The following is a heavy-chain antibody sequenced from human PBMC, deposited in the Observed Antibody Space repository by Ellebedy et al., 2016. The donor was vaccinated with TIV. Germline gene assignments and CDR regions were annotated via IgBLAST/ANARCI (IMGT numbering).Heavy chain of an antibody. V-gene: IGHV3-21*01. CDR3: LLGYCSSTSCLFDY. J-gene: IGHJ4*02. Sequence: GGSLRLXCAASGFTFSSYSMNWVRQAPGKGLEWVSSISSSSSYIYYADSVKGRFTISRDNAKNSLYLQMNSLRAEDTAVYYCLLGYCSSTSCLFDYWGQGTLVIVSS. D-gene: IGHD2-2*01. CDR1: GFTFSSYS. CDR2: ISSSSSYI.